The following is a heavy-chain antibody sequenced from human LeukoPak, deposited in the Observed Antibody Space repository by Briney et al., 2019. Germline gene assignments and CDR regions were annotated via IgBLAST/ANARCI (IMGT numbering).Heavy chain of an antibody. V-gene: IGHV3-7*05. J-gene: IGHJ4*02. CDR3: ARSKWIQLGGDC. D-gene: IGHD5-18*01. CDR1: GFTFSDYW. CDR2: IKQDGSEE. Sequence: GGSLRLSCAASGFTFSDYWMSWVRQAPGKGLEWVANIKQDGSEEYYVDSVKGRVTISRDNAKSSLYLQMNGLRADDTAVYYCARSKWIQLGGDCWGQGTLVTVSS.